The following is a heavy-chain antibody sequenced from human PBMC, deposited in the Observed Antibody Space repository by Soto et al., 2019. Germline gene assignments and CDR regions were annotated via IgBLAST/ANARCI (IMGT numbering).Heavy chain of an antibody. CDR3: ARGGIAAAAPYY. V-gene: IGHV1-69*13. CDR2: IIPIFGTA. CDR1: GGTFSSYA. J-gene: IGHJ4*02. Sequence: SVKVSCKASGGTFSSYAISWVRQAPGQGLEWMGGIIPIFGTANYAQKFQGRVTITADESTSTAYMELSSLRSEDTAVYYCARGGIAAAAPYYWGQGTLVTVSS. D-gene: IGHD6-13*01.